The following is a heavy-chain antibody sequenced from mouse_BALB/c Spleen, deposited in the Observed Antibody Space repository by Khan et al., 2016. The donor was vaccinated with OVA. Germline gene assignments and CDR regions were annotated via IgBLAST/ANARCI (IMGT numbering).Heavy chain of an antibody. CDR3: ARNYDYDEGLAY. Sequence: AELVESGPGLVQPSQSLSITCTVSGFSLTTYGVHWVRQSPGKGLEWLGMIWSGGSTDYNAAFISRLSISKDNSKSQVFFKMDSLQANDTAIYYCARNYDYDEGLAYGGQGTLVTVCA. CDR2: IWSGGST. J-gene: IGHJ3*01. V-gene: IGHV2-2*02. D-gene: IGHD2-4*01. CDR1: GFSLTTYG.